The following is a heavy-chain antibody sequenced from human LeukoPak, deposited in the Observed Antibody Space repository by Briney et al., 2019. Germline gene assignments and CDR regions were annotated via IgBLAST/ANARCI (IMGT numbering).Heavy chain of an antibody. D-gene: IGHD6-13*01. J-gene: IGHJ3*02. Sequence: RGSLRLSCAASGFTFRNYAMSWVRQAPAKGLEWVSTISGSGGSTYYADSVKGRFTISRDNSKNTVYLQMNSLRAEDTAVYYCAKVRLAAAGTRASDALDIWGQGTMVTVSS. CDR1: GFTFRNYA. V-gene: IGHV3-23*01. CDR2: ISGSGGST. CDR3: AKVRLAAAGTRASDALDI.